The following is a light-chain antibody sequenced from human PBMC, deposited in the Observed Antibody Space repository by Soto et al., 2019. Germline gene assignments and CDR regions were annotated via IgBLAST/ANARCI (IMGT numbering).Light chain of an antibody. CDR1: QNVRDN. CDR2: SGS. J-gene: IGKJ5*01. V-gene: IGKV3-15*01. Sequence: EVVMTQSPDTLSVSPGDRATLSCRASQNVRDNLAWYQQKPGQAPRLLMYSGSTRATGIPARFSGSGSGTEFTLTISSLQSEDFAVYYCQQYNNWPPITFGQGTRLEIK. CDR3: QQYNNWPPIT.